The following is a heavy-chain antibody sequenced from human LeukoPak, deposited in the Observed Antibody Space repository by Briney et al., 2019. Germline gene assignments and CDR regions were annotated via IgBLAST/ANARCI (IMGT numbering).Heavy chain of an antibody. CDR3: VRVVHSWDLGY. V-gene: IGHV3-74*01. CDR2: INGGGSTI. CDR1: GFTFSSYW. J-gene: IGHJ4*02. D-gene: IGHD1-26*01. Sequence: GGSLRLSCAASGFTFSSYWMHWVRQAPGKGLVWVSHINGGGSTISYAGSVEGRFTISRDNAKNTLYLQMNSLRAEDTAVYYCVRVVHSWDLGYWGQGTLVTVSS.